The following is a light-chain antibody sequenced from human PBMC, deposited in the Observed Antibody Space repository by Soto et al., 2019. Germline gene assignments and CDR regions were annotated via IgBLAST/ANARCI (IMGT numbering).Light chain of an antibody. CDR3: QQYGSSPRT. J-gene: IGKJ1*01. CDR2: GAT. CDR1: QSVSSNL. V-gene: IGKV3-20*01. Sequence: EIVLTQSPGTLSLSPGERATLSCRASQSVSSNLLAWYQQKPGQAHRLLIYGATNKATGIPDRFSGSGSGTDFTLTISRLEPEDFAVYYCQQYGSSPRTCGQGTKVEI.